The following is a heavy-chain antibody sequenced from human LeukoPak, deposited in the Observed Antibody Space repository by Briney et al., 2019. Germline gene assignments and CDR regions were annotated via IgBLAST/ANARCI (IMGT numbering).Heavy chain of an antibody. CDR2: IYPGDSDT. Sequence: GESLKISCQVSGYSFPTYWIGWVRQMPGKGLEWMGIIYPGDSDTRYSPSFQGQVTFSADKSISTAYLQWSSLKASDTAMYYCARRRFCSSTSCYAGAFDIWGQGTMVTVSS. J-gene: IGHJ3*02. CDR3: ARRRFCSSTSCYAGAFDI. V-gene: IGHV5-51*01. D-gene: IGHD2-2*01. CDR1: GYSFPTYW.